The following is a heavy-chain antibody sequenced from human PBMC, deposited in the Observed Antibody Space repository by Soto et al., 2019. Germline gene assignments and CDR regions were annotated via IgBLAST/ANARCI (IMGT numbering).Heavy chain of an antibody. J-gene: IGHJ4*02. CDR1: GGSISSGGYS. D-gene: IGHD5-18*01. CDR3: ARGPPRTAMVTRYYFDY. V-gene: IGHV4-30-2*01. CDR2: IYHSGST. Sequence: SETLSLTCAVSGGSISSGGYSWSWIRQPPGKGLEWIGYIYHSGSTYYNPSLKSRVTISVDRSKNQFSLKLSSVTAADTAVYYCARGPPRTAMVTRYYFDYWGQGTLVTVSS.